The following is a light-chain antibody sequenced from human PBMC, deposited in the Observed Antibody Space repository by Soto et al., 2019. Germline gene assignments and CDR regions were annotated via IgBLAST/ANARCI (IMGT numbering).Light chain of an antibody. J-gene: IGKJ1*01. CDR2: AAS. CDR1: QGISNY. Sequence: DIQMTQSPSSLSASVGDRVTITCRASQGISNYLAWYQQKPGKVPKLLIYAASTLQSGVPSRFSGSGSGTDFTLTISSLQPEDVATYYCQKYNSAPPWTFGKGTKVDIK. V-gene: IGKV1-27*01. CDR3: QKYNSAPPWT.